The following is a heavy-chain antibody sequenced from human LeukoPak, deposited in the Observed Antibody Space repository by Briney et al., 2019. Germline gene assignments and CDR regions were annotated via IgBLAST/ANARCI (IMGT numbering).Heavy chain of an antibody. J-gene: IGHJ4*02. CDR2: ISPSGGST. CDR1: GYTFTSNY. Sequence: ASVKVSCKAFGYTFTSNYMHWVRQAPGQGPEWMGVISPSGGSTTYAQKFQGRVTLTTDTSTSTAYMELRSLRSDDTAVYYCARSRGSGSYYDYWGQGTLVTVSS. CDR3: ARSRGSGSYYDY. D-gene: IGHD3-10*01. V-gene: IGHV1-46*01.